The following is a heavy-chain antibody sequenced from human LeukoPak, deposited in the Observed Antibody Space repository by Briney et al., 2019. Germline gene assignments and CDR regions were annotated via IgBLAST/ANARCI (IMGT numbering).Heavy chain of an antibody. CDR2: INQSGST. CDR3: ARGRGRITMVRGVRGGMDV. CDR1: GGSFSGYY. D-gene: IGHD3-10*01. Sequence: SETLSLTCAVYGGSFSGYYWSWIRQPPGKGLEWIGEINQSGSTNYNPSLKSRVTISVDTSKNQFSLKLSSVTAADTAVYYCARGRGRITMVRGVRGGMDVWGKGTTVTVSS. J-gene: IGHJ6*04. V-gene: IGHV4-34*01.